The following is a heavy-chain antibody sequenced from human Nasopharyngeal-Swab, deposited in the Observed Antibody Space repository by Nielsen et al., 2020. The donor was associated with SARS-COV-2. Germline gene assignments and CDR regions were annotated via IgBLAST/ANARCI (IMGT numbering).Heavy chain of an antibody. CDR1: GFTVSSNY. Sequence: GESLKISCAASGFTVSSNYMSWVRQAPGKGLEWVSVIYSGGSTYYADSVKGRFTISRDNSKNTLYLQMNSLRAEDMAVYYCARGFYGSGSFYFDYWGQGTLVTVSS. CDR2: IYSGGST. CDR3: ARGFYGSGSFYFDY. J-gene: IGHJ4*02. D-gene: IGHD3-10*01. V-gene: IGHV3-53*01.